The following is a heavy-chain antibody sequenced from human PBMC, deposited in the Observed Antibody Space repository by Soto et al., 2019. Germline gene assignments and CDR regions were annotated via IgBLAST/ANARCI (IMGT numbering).Heavy chain of an antibody. CDR2: INAGNGNT. Sequence: QVQLVQSGAEVKKPGASVKVSCKASGYTFTSYAMHWVRQAPGQRLEWMGWINAGNGNTKYSQKFPGRVTITRDISAGTAYMELSSLRSEDTAVYYCARGSYGSGSYYKSPFEYWGQGTLVTVSS. V-gene: IGHV1-3*01. J-gene: IGHJ4*02. D-gene: IGHD3-10*01. CDR3: ARGSYGSGSYYKSPFEY. CDR1: GYTFTSYA.